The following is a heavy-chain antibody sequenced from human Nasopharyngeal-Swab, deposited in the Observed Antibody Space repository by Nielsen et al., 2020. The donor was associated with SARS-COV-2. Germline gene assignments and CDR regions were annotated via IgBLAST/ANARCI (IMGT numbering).Heavy chain of an antibody. D-gene: IGHD1-14*01. Sequence: SVKVSCKASGYTFTSYGISWVRQAPGQGLEWMGGIIPILGIANYAQKFQGRVTITADKSTSTAYMELSSLRSEDTAVYYCARNKPDRHIDYWGQGTLVTVSS. CDR1: GYTFTSYG. CDR2: IIPILGIA. CDR3: ARNKPDRHIDY. V-gene: IGHV1-69*10. J-gene: IGHJ4*02.